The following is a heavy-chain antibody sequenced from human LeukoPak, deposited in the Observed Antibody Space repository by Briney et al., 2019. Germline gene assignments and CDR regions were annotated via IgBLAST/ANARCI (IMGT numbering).Heavy chain of an antibody. D-gene: IGHD4-17*01. CDR2: ISSSSSYI. J-gene: IGHJ6*02. V-gene: IGHV3-21*01. CDR1: GFTFSSYS. Sequence: GGSLRLSCAASGFTFSSYSMNWVRQAPGKGLGWVSSISSSSSYIYYADSVKGRFTISRDNAKNSLYLQMNSLRAEDTAVYYCARVDYGDEGMDVWGQGTTVTVSS. CDR3: ARVDYGDEGMDV.